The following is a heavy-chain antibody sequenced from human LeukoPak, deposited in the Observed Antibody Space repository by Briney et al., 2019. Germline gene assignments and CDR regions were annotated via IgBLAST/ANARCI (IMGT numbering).Heavy chain of an antibody. D-gene: IGHD4-17*01. CDR2: INPSGGST. CDR3: ARNPVTTKYFDY. Sequence: ASVKVSCKASGYTFTSYYMHWVRQAPGQGLEWMGIINPSGGSTRYAQKFQGRVTMTRDTSTSTVYMELSSLRSEDTAVYYCARNPVTTKYFDYWGQGTLVTVSS. CDR1: GYTFTSYY. J-gene: IGHJ4*02. V-gene: IGHV1-46*01.